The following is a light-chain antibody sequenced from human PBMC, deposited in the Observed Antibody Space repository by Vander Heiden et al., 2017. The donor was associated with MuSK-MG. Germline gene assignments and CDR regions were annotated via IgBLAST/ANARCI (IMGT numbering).Light chain of an antibody. V-gene: IGLV2-23*01. CDR1: SSDVGSYNL. J-gene: IGLJ3*02. Sequence: QSALTPPASVSGSPAQSITISCTGTSSDVGSYNLVSWYQQHPGKAPKLMIYEGSKRPSGVSNRFSGSKSGNTASLTISGLQAEDEADYYCCSYAGSSTLVFGGGTKLTVL. CDR2: EGS. CDR3: CSYAGSSTLV.